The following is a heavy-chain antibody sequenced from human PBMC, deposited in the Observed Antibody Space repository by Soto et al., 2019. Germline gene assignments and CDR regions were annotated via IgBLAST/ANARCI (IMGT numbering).Heavy chain of an antibody. CDR3: ARDQRTYYYDSSGEGLLV. V-gene: IGHV3-30-3*01. CDR2: IPYDGSNK. Sequence: QVQLVESGGGVVQPGRSLRLSCAASGFTFSSYAMHWVRQAPGKGLEWVAVIPYDGSNKYNADSVKGRFTISRDNSKNKLYLQMNSLRAEDTAVYYCARDQRTYYYDSSGEGLLVWGQGTLVTVSS. D-gene: IGHD3-22*01. J-gene: IGHJ4*02. CDR1: GFTFSSYA.